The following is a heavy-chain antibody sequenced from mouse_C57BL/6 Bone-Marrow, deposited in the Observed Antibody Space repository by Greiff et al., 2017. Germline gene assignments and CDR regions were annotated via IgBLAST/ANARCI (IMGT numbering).Heavy chain of an antibody. J-gene: IGHJ3*01. CDR3: ARRYSNYGFAY. D-gene: IGHD2-5*01. CDR1: GYTFTSYD. CDR2: IYPRDGST. Sequence: QVQLKESGPELVKPGASVKLSCKASGYTFTSYDINWVKQRPGQGLEWIGWIYPRDGSTKYNEKFKGKATLTVDTSSSTAYMELHSLTSEDSAVYFCARRYSNYGFAYWGQGTLVTVSA. V-gene: IGHV1-85*01.